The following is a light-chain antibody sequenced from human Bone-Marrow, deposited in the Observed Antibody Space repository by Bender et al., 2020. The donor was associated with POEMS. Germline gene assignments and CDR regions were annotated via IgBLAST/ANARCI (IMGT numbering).Light chain of an antibody. Sequence: QSVLTQPPSVSGAPGQRVTISCTGSSSNIGAGYDVHWYQQVPGAAPKLLVHGNSNRPSGVPDRFSGSKSGTSASLTISGLRVEDEADYYCSSYTTTSALYVFGTGTKVTVL. J-gene: IGLJ1*01. CDR2: GNS. CDR3: SSYTTTSALYV. CDR1: SSNIGAGYD. V-gene: IGLV1-40*01.